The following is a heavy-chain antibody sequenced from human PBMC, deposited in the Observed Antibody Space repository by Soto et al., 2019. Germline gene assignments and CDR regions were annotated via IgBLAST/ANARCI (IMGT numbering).Heavy chain of an antibody. Sequence: ASVKVSCKASGGTFSSYAISWVRQAPGQGLEWMGGIIPIFGTANYAQKIQGRVTITADESTSTAYMELSSLRSEDTAVYYFAKDPHIAAAGMGYYYYGMDVWGQGTTVTVSS. CDR2: IIPIFGTA. CDR1: GGTFSSYA. D-gene: IGHD6-13*01. CDR3: AKDPHIAAAGMGYYYYGMDV. V-gene: IGHV1-69*13. J-gene: IGHJ6*02.